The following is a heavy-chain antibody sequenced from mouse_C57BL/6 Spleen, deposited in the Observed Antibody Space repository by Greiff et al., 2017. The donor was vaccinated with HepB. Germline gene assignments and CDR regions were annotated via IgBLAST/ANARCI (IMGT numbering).Heavy chain of an antibody. CDR2: IYPGDGDT. CDR1: GYAFSSSW. CDR3: ARGGSYDYPEAWFAY. Sequence: VQLQQSGPELVKPGASVKISCKASGYAFSSSWMNWVKQRPGKGLEWIGRIYPGDGDTNYNGKFKGKATLTADKSSSTAYMQRSSLTSEDSAVYCCARGGSYDYPEAWFAYWGQGTLGTVSA. V-gene: IGHV1-82*01. D-gene: IGHD2-4*01. J-gene: IGHJ3*01.